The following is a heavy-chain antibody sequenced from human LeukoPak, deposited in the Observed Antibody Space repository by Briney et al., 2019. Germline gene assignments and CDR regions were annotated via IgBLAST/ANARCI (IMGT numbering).Heavy chain of an antibody. V-gene: IGHV3-23*01. Sequence: GGSLRLSCVASGFTLSTFAMSWVRQTPGKGLEWVSAISGSGDNADYADSVKGRFTISRDNSKNTLYLQMNSLRAEDTAVYYCAKELAPLYDFWSGYYTIDYWGQGTLVTVSS. J-gene: IGHJ4*02. CDR2: ISGSGDNA. CDR1: GFTLSTFA. CDR3: AKELAPLYDFWSGYYTIDY. D-gene: IGHD3-3*01.